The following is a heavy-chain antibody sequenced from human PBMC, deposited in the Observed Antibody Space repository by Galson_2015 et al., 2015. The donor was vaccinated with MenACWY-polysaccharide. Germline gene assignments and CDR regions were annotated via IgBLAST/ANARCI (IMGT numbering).Heavy chain of an antibody. V-gene: IGHV3-21*01. CDR1: GFTFSSYN. D-gene: IGHD1-7*01. CDR2: ISSSSSYI. Sequence: SLRLSCAASGFTFSSYNMNWVRQAPGKGLEWVSSISSSSSYIYYADSVKGRFTISRDNAKNSLYLQMNSLRAEDTAVYYCARGGNFRYWYFELWGRGTLVTVSS. J-gene: IGHJ2*01. CDR3: ARGGNFRYWYFEL.